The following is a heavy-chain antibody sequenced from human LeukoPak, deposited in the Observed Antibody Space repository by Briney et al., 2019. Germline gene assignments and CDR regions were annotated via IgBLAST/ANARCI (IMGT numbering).Heavy chain of an antibody. CDR1: GYTLTELS. J-gene: IGHJ4*02. CDR2: FDPEDGET. V-gene: IGHV1-24*01. CDR3: ARDPLPGVAVARVFDY. Sequence: ASVKVSCKVSGYTLTELSMHWVRQAPGKGLEWMGGFDPEDGETIYAQKFQGRVTMTEDTSTDTAYMELSRLRSDDTAVYYCARDPLPGVAVARVFDYWGQGTLVTVSS. D-gene: IGHD6-19*01.